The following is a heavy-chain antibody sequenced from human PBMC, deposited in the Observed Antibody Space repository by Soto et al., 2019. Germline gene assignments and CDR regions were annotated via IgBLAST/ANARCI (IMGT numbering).Heavy chain of an antibody. CDR1: GESISSSSYY. CDR2: IYYSGRT. J-gene: IGHJ4*02. V-gene: IGHV4-39*01. CDR3: ARQRTTLVTQAYVDH. D-gene: IGHD1-1*01. Sequence: AETLSLTCIVSGESISSSSYYWGWIRQPPGKGLEWIGSIYYSGRTYYNPSFKSRVTISIDTSKNQFSLKLSSVTATDTAVYYCARQRTTLVTQAYVDHCGQGALVTDPS.